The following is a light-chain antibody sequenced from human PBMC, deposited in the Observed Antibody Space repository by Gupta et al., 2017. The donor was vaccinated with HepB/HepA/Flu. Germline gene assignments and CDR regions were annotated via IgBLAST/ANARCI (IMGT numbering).Light chain of an antibody. J-gene: IGKJ3*01. CDR2: AAS. CDR3: QQSYNTLT. CDR1: QSISSY. V-gene: IGKV1-39*01. Sequence: DIQMTQSPSFLYASVGDRITITCRASQSISSYLNWYQQTPGKVPKLLIYAASSLQSGVPSRFSGSGSGTDFTLTISSLQPEDFATYYCQQSYNTLTFGPGTKVDIK.